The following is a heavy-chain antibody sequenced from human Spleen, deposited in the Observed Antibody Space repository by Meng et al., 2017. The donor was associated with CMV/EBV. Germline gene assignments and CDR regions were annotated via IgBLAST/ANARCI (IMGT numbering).Heavy chain of an antibody. D-gene: IGHD3-3*01. J-gene: IGHJ4*02. Sequence: ASVKVSCKASAYTFTDYYMHWVRQGPGQGPEWMGWINTKNGDTNYLQKFQGRVTMTRDTSKNQFSLKLSSVTAADTAVYYCARGSGFLELPQNWGQGTLVTVSS. CDR2: INTKNGDT. V-gene: IGHV1-2*02. CDR1: AYTFTDYY. CDR3: ARGSGFLELPQN.